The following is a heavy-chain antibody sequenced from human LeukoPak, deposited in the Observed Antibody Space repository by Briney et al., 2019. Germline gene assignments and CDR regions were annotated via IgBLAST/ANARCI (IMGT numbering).Heavy chain of an antibody. CDR1: GSTLTKLS. Sequence: ASVKVSCKVSGSTLTKLSVHWVRQTPGKALEWMGGFDPEDGETINGQKFQGRVTMTEDTSTDTAYMELSSLRSEDTAVYYCATLMFRGVIGDDYYGMDVWGKGTTVTVSS. J-gene: IGHJ6*04. D-gene: IGHD3-10*01. V-gene: IGHV1-24*01. CDR3: ATLMFRGVIGDDYYGMDV. CDR2: FDPEDGET.